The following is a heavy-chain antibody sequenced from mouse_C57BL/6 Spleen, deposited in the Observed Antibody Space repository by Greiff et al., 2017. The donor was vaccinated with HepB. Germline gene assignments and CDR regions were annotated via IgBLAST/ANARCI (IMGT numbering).Heavy chain of an antibody. CDR1: GYTFTSYG. CDR3: ARWSNYFDY. J-gene: IGHJ2*01. Sequence: QVQLKESGAELARPGASVKLSCKASGYTFTSYGIRWVKQRPGQGLEWIGAIYPRSGNTYYNEKFKGKATLTADKSSSTAYMELRSLTSEDAAAYICARWSNYFDYWGQGTTLTVSS. V-gene: IGHV1-81*01. D-gene: IGHD5-1*01. CDR2: IYPRSGNT.